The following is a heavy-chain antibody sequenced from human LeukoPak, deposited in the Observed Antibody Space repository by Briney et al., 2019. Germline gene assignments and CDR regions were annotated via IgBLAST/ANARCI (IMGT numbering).Heavy chain of an antibody. CDR1: GGSISSSSYY. V-gene: IGHV4-39*01. CDR3: ARVDIVAIGYYYMDV. Sequence: PSETLSLTCTVSGGSISSSSYYWGWIRQPPGKGLEWIGSIYYSGSTYYNPSPKSRVTISVDTSKNQFSLKLSSVTAADTAVYYCARVDIVAIGYYYMDVWGKGTTVTVSS. CDR2: IYYSGST. J-gene: IGHJ6*03. D-gene: IGHD5-12*01.